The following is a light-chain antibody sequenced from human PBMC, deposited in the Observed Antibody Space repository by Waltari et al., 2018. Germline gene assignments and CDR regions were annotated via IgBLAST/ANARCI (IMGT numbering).Light chain of an antibody. Sequence: DIVMTQSPDSLAVSLGERATINCKSSQSVFYSPHQQNYIAWYQQKPGQPPKLLISWASTLQSGVPDRVSGGGSGTDFTLTISTLQAEDVAVYSCQQYSAGYSCGQGAKLLSK. CDR2: WAS. CDR3: QQYSAGYS. V-gene: IGKV4-1*01. J-gene: IGKJ2*03. CDR1: QSVFYSPHQQNY.